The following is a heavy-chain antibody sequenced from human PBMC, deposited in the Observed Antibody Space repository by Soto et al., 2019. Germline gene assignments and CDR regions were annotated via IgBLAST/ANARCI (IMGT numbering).Heavy chain of an antibody. Sequence: SGPTLVNPTQTLTLTCTFSGFSLSTSGKCVSWIRQPPGKALEWLALIDWDDDKYYSTSLKTRLTISKDTSKNQVVLTMTNMDPVDTATYYCARIRRYSGYDHYYYYYGMDVWGQGTTVTVSS. D-gene: IGHD5-12*01. CDR2: IDWDDDK. V-gene: IGHV2-70*01. CDR1: GFSLSTSGKC. CDR3: ARIRRYSGYDHYYYYYGMDV. J-gene: IGHJ6*02.